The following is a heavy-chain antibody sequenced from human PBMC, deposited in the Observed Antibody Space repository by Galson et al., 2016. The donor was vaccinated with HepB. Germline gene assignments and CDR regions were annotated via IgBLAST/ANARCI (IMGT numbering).Heavy chain of an antibody. CDR2: INYSGST. Sequence: SETLSLTCAVYGGSFSGYYWSWIRQPPGKGLEWIGEINYSGSTNYNPSLKGRVTISIDTSKNQFSLKLTSVTAADTAVYYCARLPVHATVSTHDYWGQGTLVTVSS. CDR1: GGSFSGYY. V-gene: IGHV4-34*01. CDR3: ARLPVHATVSTHDY. J-gene: IGHJ4*02. D-gene: IGHD5/OR15-5a*01.